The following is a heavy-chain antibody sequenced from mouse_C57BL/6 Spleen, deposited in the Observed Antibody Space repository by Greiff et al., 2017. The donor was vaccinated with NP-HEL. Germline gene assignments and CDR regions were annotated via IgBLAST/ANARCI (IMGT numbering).Heavy chain of an antibody. D-gene: IGHD2-5*01. CDR1: GYTFTSYT. V-gene: IGHV1-4*01. Sequence: QVQLQQSGAELARPGASVKMSCKASGYTFTSYTMHWVKQRPGQGLEWIGYINPSSGYTKYNQKFKDKATLTADKSASTAYMQLSSLTSEDAAVYYCAREDYYSTYYAMDYWGQGTSVTVSS. CDR3: AREDYYSTYYAMDY. J-gene: IGHJ4*01. CDR2: INPSSGYT.